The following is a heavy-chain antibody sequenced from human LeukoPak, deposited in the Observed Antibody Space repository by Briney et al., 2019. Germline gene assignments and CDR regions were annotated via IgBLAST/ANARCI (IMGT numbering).Heavy chain of an antibody. Sequence: GGSLRLSCAASGFTFSSYAMSWVRQAPGKGLEWVSAISGSGGSTYYADSVKGRFTISRDNSKNTLYLQMNSLRAEDTAVYYCAKDYDFLGYYGYYYYMDVWGKGTTVTVSS. V-gene: IGHV3-23*01. CDR3: AKDYDFLGYYGYYYYMDV. D-gene: IGHD3-3*01. CDR2: ISGSGGST. J-gene: IGHJ6*03. CDR1: GFTFSSYA.